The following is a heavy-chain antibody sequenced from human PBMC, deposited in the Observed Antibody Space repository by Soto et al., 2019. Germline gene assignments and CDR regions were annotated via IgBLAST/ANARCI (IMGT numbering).Heavy chain of an antibody. CDR3: ARGGSYYYYYYGMDV. CDR2: MNPNSGNT. D-gene: IGHD1-26*01. Sequence: ASVKVSCKASGYTFTSYDINWVRQATGQGLEWMGWMNPNSGNTGYAQKFQGRVTMTRNTSISTAYMELSSLRSEDTAVYYCARGGSYYYYYYGMDVWGQGTTVTVSS. V-gene: IGHV1-8*01. CDR1: GYTFTSYD. J-gene: IGHJ6*02.